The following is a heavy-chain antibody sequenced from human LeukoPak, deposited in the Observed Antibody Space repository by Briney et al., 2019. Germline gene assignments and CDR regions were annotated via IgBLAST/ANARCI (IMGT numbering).Heavy chain of an antibody. D-gene: IGHD6-6*01. CDR1: GFTFSSYS. Sequence: GGSLRLSCAASGFTFSSYSMNWVRQAPGKGLEWVSSISSSSGYIYYADSVKGRFTISRDNAKNSLYLQMNSLRAEDTAVYYCARSIANHDYFDYWGQGTLVTVSS. V-gene: IGHV3-21*01. J-gene: IGHJ4*02. CDR3: ARSIANHDYFDY. CDR2: ISSSSGYI.